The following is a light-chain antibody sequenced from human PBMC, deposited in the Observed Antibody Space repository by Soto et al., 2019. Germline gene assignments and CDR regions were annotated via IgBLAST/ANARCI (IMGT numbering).Light chain of an antibody. CDR1: QSITHR. CDR3: QEYHNYSYT. CDR2: DAS. V-gene: IGKV1-5*01. Sequence: DIQMTQSPSTLSASVGDRVTITCRASQSITHRLAWYQQKPGKAPKLLIYDASALQSGLPSRFSGSVTSTEFTLTITTLQPDDFATYFCQEYHNYSYTFGQGTKVDIK. J-gene: IGKJ2*01.